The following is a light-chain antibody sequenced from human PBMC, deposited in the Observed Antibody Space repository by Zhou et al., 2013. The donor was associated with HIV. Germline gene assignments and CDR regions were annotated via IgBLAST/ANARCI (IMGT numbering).Light chain of an antibody. CDR1: QSISTW. J-gene: IGKJ4*01. V-gene: IGKV1-5*03. Sequence: DIQMTQSPSTLSASVGDRVTITCRASQSISTWLAWYQQKRGKAPNLLIYKASNLESGVPPRFGGRGSGTEFTLTISSLQPDDFATYYCQQYNSYPHFGGGTKVEIK. CDR3: QQYNSYPH. CDR2: KAS.